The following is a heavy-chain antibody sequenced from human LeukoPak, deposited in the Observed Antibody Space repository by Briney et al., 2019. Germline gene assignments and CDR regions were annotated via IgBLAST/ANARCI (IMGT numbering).Heavy chain of an antibody. CDR3: VSFYETY. Sequence: GGSLRLSCAASGNYWMHWVRQVPGKGLVWVSHINSDGSWTSYADSVKGRFTISKDNAKNTVYLQMNSLRAEDTAVYYCVSFYETYWGQGTLVTVSS. J-gene: IGHJ4*02. D-gene: IGHD2/OR15-2a*01. CDR1: GNYW. V-gene: IGHV3-74*01. CDR2: INSDGSWT.